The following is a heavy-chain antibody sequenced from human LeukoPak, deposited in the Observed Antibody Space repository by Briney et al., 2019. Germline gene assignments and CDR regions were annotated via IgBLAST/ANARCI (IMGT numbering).Heavy chain of an antibody. J-gene: IGHJ4*02. CDR3: ARAGLYYYDSSGYYGLFDY. V-gene: IGHV1-18*04. D-gene: IGHD3-22*01. Sequence: GASVKVSCKASGYTFTGYYMHWVRQAPGQGLEWMGWISAYNGNTNYAQKLQGRVTMTTDTSTSTAYMELRSLRSDDTAVYYCARAGLYYYDSSGYYGLFDYWGQGTLVTVSS. CDR1: GYTFTGYY. CDR2: ISAYNGNT.